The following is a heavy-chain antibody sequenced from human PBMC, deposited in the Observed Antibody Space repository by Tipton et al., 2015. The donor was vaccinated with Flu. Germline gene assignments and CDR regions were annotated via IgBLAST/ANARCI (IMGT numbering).Heavy chain of an antibody. CDR3: ARSPGYYFDY. CDR1: SGSISGYY. J-gene: IGHJ4*02. CDR2: IYYSGST. Sequence: LRLSCTVSSGSISGYYWSWIRQPPGKGLEWIAYIYYSGSTNYNPSLKSRVTISVDMSKNQFSLKLSSVTAADTAVYYCARSPGYYFDYWGQGTLVTVSS. V-gene: IGHV4-59*01.